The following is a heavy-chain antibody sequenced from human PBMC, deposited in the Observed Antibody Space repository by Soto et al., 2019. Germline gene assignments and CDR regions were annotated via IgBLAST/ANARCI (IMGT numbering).Heavy chain of an antibody. CDR1: GGTFSSYT. CDR2: IIPILGIA. J-gene: IGHJ5*02. CDR3: ASRRYFDWLGWFDP. Sequence: QVQLVQSGAEVKKPGSSVKVSCKASGGTFSSYTISWVRQAPGQGLEWIGRIIPILGIANYAQKFQGRVTITADKSTSTAYMELSSLRSEDTAVYYCASRRYFDWLGWFDPWGQGTLVTVSS. D-gene: IGHD3-9*01. V-gene: IGHV1-69*02.